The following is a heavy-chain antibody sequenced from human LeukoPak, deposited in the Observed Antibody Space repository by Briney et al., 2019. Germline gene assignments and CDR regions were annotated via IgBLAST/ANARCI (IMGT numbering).Heavy chain of an antibody. Sequence: GRSLRLSCAASGFTFDDYAMHWVRKAPGKGLEWVSGISWNSGSIGYADSVKGRFTISRDNAKNSLYLQMNSLRAEDTALYYCAKDMMPHYYDSSGYSYWGQGTLVTVSS. D-gene: IGHD3-22*01. CDR3: AKDMMPHYYDSSGYSY. V-gene: IGHV3-9*01. CDR2: ISWNSGSI. J-gene: IGHJ4*02. CDR1: GFTFDDYA.